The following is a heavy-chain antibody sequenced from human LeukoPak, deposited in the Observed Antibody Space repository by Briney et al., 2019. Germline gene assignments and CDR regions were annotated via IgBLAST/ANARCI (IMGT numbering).Heavy chain of an antibody. Sequence: SETLSLTCTVSGGSISSGGYYWSWIRQHPGKGLEWIGYIYYSGSTYYNPSLKSRVTISVDTSKNQFSLKLSSVTAADTAVYYCARDYSSSDFYRAAHGVDPWGQGTLVTVSS. CDR1: GGSISSGGYY. D-gene: IGHD6-6*01. V-gene: IGHV4-31*03. CDR2: IYYSGST. J-gene: IGHJ5*02. CDR3: ARDYSSSDFYRAAHGVDP.